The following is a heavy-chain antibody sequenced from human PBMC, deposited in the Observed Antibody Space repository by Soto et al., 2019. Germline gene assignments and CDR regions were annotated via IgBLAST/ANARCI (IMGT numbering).Heavy chain of an antibody. Sequence: QVQLQQGGAGLLKPSETLSLTCAVSGGSFIGYYWNWIRQPPGKGLEWIGEIDHSGSTSYNPSPKYRVTISVDTSKRQISPKLRSVTAADTAVYYDAGETSDYDILTAPTSFEIWGQGTMVAVSS. V-gene: IGHV4-34*02. J-gene: IGHJ3*02. CDR3: AGETSDYDILTAPTSFEI. CDR2: IDHSGST. CDR1: GGSFIGYY. D-gene: IGHD3-9*01.